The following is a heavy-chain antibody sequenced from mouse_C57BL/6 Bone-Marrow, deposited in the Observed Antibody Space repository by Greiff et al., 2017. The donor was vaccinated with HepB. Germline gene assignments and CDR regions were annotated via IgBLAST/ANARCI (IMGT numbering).Heavy chain of an antibody. CDR1: GYTFTSYG. D-gene: IGHD2-3*01. J-gene: IGHJ4*01. Sequence: QVQLQQSGAELARPGASVKLSCKASGYTFTSYGISWVKQRTGQGLEWIGEIYPRSGNTYYNEKFKGKATLTADKSSSTAYMELRSLTSEDSAAYFCARRSYDGYYFYAMDYWGQGTSVTVSS. V-gene: IGHV1-81*01. CDR2: IYPRSGNT. CDR3: ARRSYDGYYFYAMDY.